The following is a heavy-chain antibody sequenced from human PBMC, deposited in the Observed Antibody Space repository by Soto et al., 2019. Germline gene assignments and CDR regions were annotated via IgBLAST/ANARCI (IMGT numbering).Heavy chain of an antibody. V-gene: IGHV4-61*01. CDR1: GGSVSSGSYY. D-gene: IGHD6-19*01. J-gene: IGHJ6*02. Sequence: SETLSLTCTVSGGSVSSGSYYWSWIRQPPGKGLEWIGYIYYSGSTNYNPSLKSRVTISVDTSKNQFSLKLSSVTAADTAVYYCARDDSSDSSYYYYGMDVWGQGTTATV. CDR3: ARDDSSDSSYYYYGMDV. CDR2: IYYSGST.